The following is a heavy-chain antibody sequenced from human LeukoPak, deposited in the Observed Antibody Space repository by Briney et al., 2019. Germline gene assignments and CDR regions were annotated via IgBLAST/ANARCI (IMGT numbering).Heavy chain of an antibody. V-gene: IGHV1-2*02. CDR2: INPNSGGT. CDR3: ARLLWFGELSGYYYYYFMDV. D-gene: IGHD3-10*01. J-gene: IGHJ6*03. Sequence: ASVKVSCKASGYTFTGYYMHWVRQAPGQGLEWMGWINPNSGGTNYAQKFQGRVTMTRNTSISTAYMELSSLRSEDTAVYYCARLLWFGELSGYYYYYFMDVWGKGTTVTISS. CDR1: GYTFTGYY.